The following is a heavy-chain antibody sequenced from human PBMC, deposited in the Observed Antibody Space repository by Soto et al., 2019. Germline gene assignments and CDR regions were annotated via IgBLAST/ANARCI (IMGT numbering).Heavy chain of an antibody. CDR3: ARDSGDGDYGAEGDFDY. CDR2: ISSSSSYI. CDR1: GFTFSSYS. V-gene: IGHV3-21*01. Sequence: EVQLVESGGGLVKPGGSLRLSCAASGFTFSSYSMNWVRQAPGKGLEWVSSISSSSSYIYYADSVKGRFTISRDNVKNSLYVQMNSLRAEDTAVYYCARDSGDGDYGAEGDFDYWGQGTLVTVSS. J-gene: IGHJ4*02. D-gene: IGHD4-17*01.